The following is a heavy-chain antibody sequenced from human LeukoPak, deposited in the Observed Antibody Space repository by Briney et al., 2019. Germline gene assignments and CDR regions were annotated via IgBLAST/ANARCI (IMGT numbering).Heavy chain of an antibody. Sequence: GGSPRLSCAASGFAFSTFWMTWVRQAPGKGLEWVANIKQDGSEEYYVDSVKGRFTISRDNAMNSLYLQTNSLRAEDTAVYYCARGGSNFDYWGQGTLVTVSS. CDR3: ARGGSNFDY. CDR2: IKQDGSEE. V-gene: IGHV3-7*01. CDR1: GFAFSTFW. J-gene: IGHJ4*02.